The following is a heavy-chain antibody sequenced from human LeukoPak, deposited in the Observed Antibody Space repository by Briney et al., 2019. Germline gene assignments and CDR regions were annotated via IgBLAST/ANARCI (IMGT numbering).Heavy chain of an antibody. D-gene: IGHD2-15*01. Sequence: TLSLTCIVSGGSISSGGHYWGWIRQPPGKGLEXIGSIYYSGSTYYNPSLNSRVTIFIDMSKNQFSLKLSSVTATDTAVYYCARLVCGGGSCPAEFDYWGQGTLVTVSS. J-gene: IGHJ4*02. V-gene: IGHV4-39*01. CDR1: GGSISSGGHY. CDR2: IYYSGST. CDR3: ARLVCGGGSCPAEFDY.